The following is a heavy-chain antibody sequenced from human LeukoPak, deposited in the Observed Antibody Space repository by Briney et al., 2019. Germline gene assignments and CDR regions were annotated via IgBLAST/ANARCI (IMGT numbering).Heavy chain of an antibody. Sequence: PSETLSLTCAVSGYSISSGYYWGWIRQPPGKGRERIGSIYHSGSPYYNPTLKSRVTISVDTSKNQFSLKLSSVTAADTAVYYCARHAADLKSYSNGLDYWGQVTLVTVSS. CDR3: ARHAADLKSYSNGLDY. J-gene: IGHJ4*02. V-gene: IGHV4-38-2*01. CDR2: IYHSGSP. CDR1: GYSISSGYY. D-gene: IGHD4-11*01.